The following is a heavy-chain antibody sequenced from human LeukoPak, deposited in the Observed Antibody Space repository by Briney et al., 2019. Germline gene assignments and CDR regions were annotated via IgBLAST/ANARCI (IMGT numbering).Heavy chain of an antibody. CDR3: ASRLGSMPGKVNSYYYYMDV. CDR1: GFSFTSYL. Sequence: GEPLKISRKGSGFSFTSYLIGGVRPMPGKDLEGMGFVYPGDSDPRYSPAFQGQVTIPADKSISTAYLQWSSLKASDTAMYYCASRLGSMPGKVNSYYYYMDVWGKGTTVTISS. CDR2: VYPGDSDP. J-gene: IGHJ6*03. D-gene: IGHD2/OR15-2a*01. V-gene: IGHV5-51*03.